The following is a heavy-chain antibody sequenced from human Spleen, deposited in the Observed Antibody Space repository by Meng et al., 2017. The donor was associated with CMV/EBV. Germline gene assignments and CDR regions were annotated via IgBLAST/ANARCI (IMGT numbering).Heavy chain of an antibody. CDR2: INSDGSST. CDR3: AREAGLYDFWSGHRARGSNWFDP. CDR1: YW. D-gene: IGHD3-3*01. Sequence: YWMHWVRQVVGKGLVWVSRINSDGSSTSYADSVKGRFTVSRDNAKNTLYLQINSLRAEDTAVYYCAREAGLYDFWSGHRARGSNWFDPWGQGTLVTVSS. J-gene: IGHJ5*02. V-gene: IGHV3-74*01.